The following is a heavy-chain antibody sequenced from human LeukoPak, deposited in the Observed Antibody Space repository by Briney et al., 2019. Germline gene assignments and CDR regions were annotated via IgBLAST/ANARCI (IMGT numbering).Heavy chain of an antibody. D-gene: IGHD3-10*01. Sequence: PGGSLRLSCAASGFTVSSNYMSWVRQAPGKGLEWVSVIYSGGSTYYADSVRGRFTISRDSSKNTLYLQMNSLRAEDTAVYYCARRDGSGSYRGAFDIWGQGTMVTVSS. CDR3: ARRDGSGSYRGAFDI. V-gene: IGHV3-53*01. J-gene: IGHJ3*02. CDR1: GFTVSSNY. CDR2: IYSGGST.